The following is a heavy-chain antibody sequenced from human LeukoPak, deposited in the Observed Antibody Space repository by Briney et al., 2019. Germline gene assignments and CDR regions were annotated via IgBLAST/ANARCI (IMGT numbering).Heavy chain of an antibody. D-gene: IGHD6-13*01. Sequence: GGSLRLSCAASGFTFSSYEMNWVRQAPGKGLEWVSLISTSGDSTYYADSVKGRFTISRDNSKNTLYLQMNSLRAEDTAVYYCAKEDQAAAGHYWGQGTLVTVSS. CDR2: ISTSGDST. J-gene: IGHJ4*02. CDR1: GFTFSSYE. CDR3: AKEDQAAAGHY. V-gene: IGHV3-23*01.